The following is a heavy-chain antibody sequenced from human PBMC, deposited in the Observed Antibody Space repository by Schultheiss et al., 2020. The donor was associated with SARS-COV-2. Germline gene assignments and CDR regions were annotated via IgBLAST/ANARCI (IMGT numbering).Heavy chain of an antibody. D-gene: IGHD3-10*01. V-gene: IGHV1-2*02. CDR2: INPNSGGT. CDR3: ARMSKRPYGSGSYYPYYFDY. J-gene: IGHJ4*02. Sequence: ASVKVSCKASGYTFTGYYMHWVRQAPGQGLEWMGWINPNSGGTNYAQKLQGRVTMTTDTSTSTAYMELRSLRSDDTAVYYCARMSKRPYGSGSYYPYYFDYWGQGTLVTVSS. CDR1: GYTFTGYY.